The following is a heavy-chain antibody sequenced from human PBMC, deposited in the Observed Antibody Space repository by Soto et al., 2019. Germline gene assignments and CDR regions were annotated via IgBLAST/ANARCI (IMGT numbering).Heavy chain of an antibody. Sequence: PAETLSLTCSVSGGSVSDKTYYWICIRQRPGKRLEWIGYVYYSGTTNYNPSLKSRVTISVDLSKNRFSLRLSSVTTADTALYYCARTTAVPNTLRSRYFFDYWGQGTLVTVSS. CDR2: VYYSGTT. CDR3: ARTTAVPNTLRSRYFFDY. V-gene: IGHV4-61*01. CDR1: GGSVSDKTYY. D-gene: IGHD4-17*01. J-gene: IGHJ4*02.